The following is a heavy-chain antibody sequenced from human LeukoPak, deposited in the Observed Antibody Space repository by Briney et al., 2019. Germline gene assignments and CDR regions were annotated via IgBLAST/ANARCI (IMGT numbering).Heavy chain of an antibody. CDR2: IKHDGSEK. V-gene: IGHV3-7*01. CDR3: ARDRGVVTPASGY. Sequence: PGGSLRLSCAASGFTLNNFCMSWVRQAPGKGLEWVANIKHDGSEKYYVDSVKGRFTISRDNAKNSLYLQMNSLRAEDTAVYYCARDRGVVTPASGYWGQGTLVTVSS. D-gene: IGHD4-23*01. J-gene: IGHJ4*02. CDR1: GFTLNNFC.